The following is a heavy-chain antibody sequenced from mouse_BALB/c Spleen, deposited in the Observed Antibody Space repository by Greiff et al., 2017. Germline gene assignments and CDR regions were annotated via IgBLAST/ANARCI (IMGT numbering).Heavy chain of an antibody. J-gene: IGHJ4*01. Sequence: VQLQQSGAELVRPGVSVKISCKGSGYTFTDYAMHWVKQSHAKSLEWIGVISTYYGDASYNQKFKGKATMTVDKSSSTAYMELARLTSEDSAIYYCARYMITTGYAMDYWGQGTSVTVSS. CDR1: GYTFTDYA. D-gene: IGHD2-4*01. CDR3: ARYMITTGYAMDY. V-gene: IGHV1S137*01. CDR2: ISTYYGDA.